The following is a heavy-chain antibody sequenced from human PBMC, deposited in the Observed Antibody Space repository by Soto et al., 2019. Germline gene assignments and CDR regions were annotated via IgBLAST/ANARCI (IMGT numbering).Heavy chain of an antibody. CDR3: ARDSGAKLSSS. CDR2: IVPIYRTA. J-gene: IGHJ4*02. Sequence: QVQLVQSGAEMRRPGSSVKVSCKASGGTFSSYRINWVRQAPGQGLEWVGGIVPIYRTAYYAQKFQGRVTITADESARTAYMELRGLKSQGTAVYYCARDSGAKLSSSWGQGTLVTVSS. V-gene: IGHV1-69*01. D-gene: IGHD6-13*01. CDR1: GGTFSSYR.